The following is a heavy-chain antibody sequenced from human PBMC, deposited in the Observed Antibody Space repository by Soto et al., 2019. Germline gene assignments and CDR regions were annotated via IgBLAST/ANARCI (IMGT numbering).Heavy chain of an antibody. Sequence: QVQLVQSGAEVKKPGSSVKVSCKASGGTFSSYAISWVRQAPGQGLEWMGGIIPIFGTANYAQKFQGRVTITADESTGTADMELSSLRAEDTAVYYCARLMITIFGDQGYFDLWGRGTLVTVSS. CDR1: GGTFSSYA. V-gene: IGHV1-69*12. J-gene: IGHJ2*01. CDR3: ARLMITIFGDQGYFDL. CDR2: IIPIFGTA. D-gene: IGHD3-3*01.